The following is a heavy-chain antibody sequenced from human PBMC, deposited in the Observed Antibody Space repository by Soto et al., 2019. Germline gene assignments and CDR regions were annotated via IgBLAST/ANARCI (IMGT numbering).Heavy chain of an antibody. D-gene: IGHD3-3*01. CDR1: GGSISSSSYY. Sequence: QLQLQESGPGLVKPSETLSLTCTVSGGSISSSSYYWGWIRQPPGKGLEWIGSIYYSGSTYYHPSLKSQVTTSVDTSKNHFSLKLSSVTAADTAVYYCARHQAHSRTSFGVAHFDYWGQGTLVTDTS. J-gene: IGHJ4*02. V-gene: IGHV4-39*01. CDR2: IYYSGST. CDR3: ARHQAHSRTSFGVAHFDY.